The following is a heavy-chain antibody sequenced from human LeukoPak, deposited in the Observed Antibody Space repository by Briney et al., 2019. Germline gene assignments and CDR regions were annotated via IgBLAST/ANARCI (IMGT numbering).Heavy chain of an antibody. CDR3: VSPIHSGYDI. V-gene: IGHV1-69*05. J-gene: IGHJ4*02. CDR1: GGTFSSYA. CDR2: IIPIFGTA. D-gene: IGHD5-12*01. Sequence: SVKVSCKASGGTFSSYAISWVRQAPGQGLEWMGGIIPIFGTANYAQKFQGRVTITTDESTSTAYMELSSLRSEDTAVYYCVSPIHSGYDIWGQGTLVTVSS.